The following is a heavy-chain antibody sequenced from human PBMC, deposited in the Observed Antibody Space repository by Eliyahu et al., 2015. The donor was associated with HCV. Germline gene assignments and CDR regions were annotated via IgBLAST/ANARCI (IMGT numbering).Heavy chain of an antibody. CDR3: ARDVSTNGAYYGMDV. D-gene: IGHD2-8*01. V-gene: IGHV3-33*01. CDR2: IWYDGSKE. J-gene: IGHJ6*02. Sequence: QVQLVESGGGVVQPGRSLRLSCAASGFTFSNYGMHWVRQAPGKGLEWVAVIWYDGSKEAYADSVKGRFTISRDNSKNTLYLQMNSLRAEDTAVYYCARDVSTNGAYYGMDVWGQGTTVTVSS. CDR1: GFTFSNYG.